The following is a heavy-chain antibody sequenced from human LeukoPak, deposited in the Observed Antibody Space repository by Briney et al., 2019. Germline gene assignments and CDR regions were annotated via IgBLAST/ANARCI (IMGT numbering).Heavy chain of an antibody. CDR2: ISSNGGST. J-gene: IGHJ4*02. V-gene: IGHV3-64*01. CDR3: ARVGGGSCYFHSCYFDY. D-gene: IGHD2-15*01. CDR1: GFTFSSYA. Sequence: GGSLRLSCAASGFTFSSYAMHWVRQAPGKGLEYVSAISSNGGSTYYANSVKGRFTISRDNSKNTLYLQMGSLRAEDMAVYYCARVGGGSCYFHSCYFDYWGQGTLVTVSS.